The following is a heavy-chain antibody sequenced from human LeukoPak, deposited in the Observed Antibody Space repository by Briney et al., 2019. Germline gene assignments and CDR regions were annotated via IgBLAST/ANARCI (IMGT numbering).Heavy chain of an antibody. Sequence: SETLSLTCTVSGGSISSSSYYWGWIRQPPGKGLEWIGSIYYSGSTYYNPSLKSRVTISVDASKNQFSLKLSSVTAADTAVYYCAKVEYSPRGPFGPWGQGTLVTVSS. V-gene: IGHV4-39*07. CDR1: GGSISSSSYY. D-gene: IGHD5-18*01. CDR2: IYYSGST. CDR3: AKVEYSPRGPFGP. J-gene: IGHJ3*01.